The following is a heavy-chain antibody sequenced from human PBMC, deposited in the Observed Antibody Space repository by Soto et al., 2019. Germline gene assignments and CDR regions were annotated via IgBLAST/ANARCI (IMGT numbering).Heavy chain of an antibody. Sequence: SETLSLTCTVSGVSTSGYYWSWIRQPPGKGLEWIRYIYYSGSTNYNPSLKSRATISVDPSKNQFSLQLSSVTAADTAVHHCARAFYDSAGYSAPFDSWGQGTLVT. CDR3: ARAFYDSAGYSAPFDS. V-gene: IGHV4-59*01. D-gene: IGHD3-22*01. J-gene: IGHJ4*01. CDR2: IYYSGST. CDR1: GVSTSGYY.